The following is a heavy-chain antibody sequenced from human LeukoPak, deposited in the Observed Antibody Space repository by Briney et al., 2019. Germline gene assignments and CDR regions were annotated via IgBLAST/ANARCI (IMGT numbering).Heavy chain of an antibody. CDR2: ISYDGSNK. V-gene: IGHV3-30-3*01. J-gene: IGHJ4*02. D-gene: IGHD4-23*01. Sequence: QPGGSLRLSCAASGFTFSSYAMHWVRQAPGKGLEWVAVISYDGSNKYYADSVKGRFTISRDNSKNTLYLQMNSLRAEDTAVYYCARVWYGGSVLDYWGQGTLVTVSS. CDR3: ARVWYGGSVLDY. CDR1: GFTFSSYA.